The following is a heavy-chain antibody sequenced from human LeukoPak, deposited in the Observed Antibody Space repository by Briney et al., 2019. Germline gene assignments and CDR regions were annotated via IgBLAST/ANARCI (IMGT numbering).Heavy chain of an antibody. CDR1: GYSFTSQW. V-gene: IGHV5-51*01. CDR3: ARWMFYYGSGVFHYHGMDV. J-gene: IGHJ6*02. Sequence: GESLKISCKGSGYSFTSQWIGWVRQMPGKGLEWMGIIYPADSDTKYSPSFQGQVTISTDKSISTAYLQWSSLKASDTAIYYCARWMFYYGSGVFHYHGMDVWGQGTTVTVSS. CDR2: IYPADSDT. D-gene: IGHD3-10*01.